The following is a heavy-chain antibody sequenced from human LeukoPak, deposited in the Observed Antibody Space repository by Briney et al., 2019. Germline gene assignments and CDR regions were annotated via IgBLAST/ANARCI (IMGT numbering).Heavy chain of an antibody. V-gene: IGHV4-39*07. D-gene: IGHD4-17*01. J-gene: IGHJ4*02. CDR2: IYYSGST. CDR3: AREDDYGDYEGY. CDR1: GGSISSSSYY. Sequence: SETLSLTCTVSGGSISSSSYYWGWIRQPPGKGLEWIGSIYYSGSTYYNPSLKSRVTISVDTSKNQFSLKLSSVTAADTAVYYCAREDDYGDYEGYWGQGTLVTVSS.